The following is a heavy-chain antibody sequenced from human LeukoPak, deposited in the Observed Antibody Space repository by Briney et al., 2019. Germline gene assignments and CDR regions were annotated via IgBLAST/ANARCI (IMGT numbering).Heavy chain of an antibody. Sequence: PGGSLRLSCAASGFTFSSYSMNWVRQAPGKGLEWVSYISSGSGTIYYAVSVKGRFTISRDNSKNTLYLQMNSLRAEDTAVYYCAKRSEGNWGQGTLVTVSS. CDR2: ISSGSGTI. CDR3: AKRSEGN. V-gene: IGHV3-48*01. CDR1: GFTFSSYS. D-gene: IGHD2-15*01. J-gene: IGHJ4*02.